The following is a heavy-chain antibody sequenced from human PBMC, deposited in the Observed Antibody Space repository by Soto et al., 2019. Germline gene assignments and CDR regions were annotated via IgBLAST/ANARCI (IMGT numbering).Heavy chain of an antibody. V-gene: IGHV4-59*01. J-gene: IGHJ6*02. Sequence: TLSLTCTVSGGSISSYYWSWIRQPPGKGLEWIGYIYYSGSTNYNPSLKSRVTISVDTSKNQFSLKLSSVTAADTAVYYCAREGSYKNYYYGMDVWGQGTTVTVSS. CDR1: GGSISSYY. CDR2: IYYSGST. D-gene: IGHD2-15*01. CDR3: AREGSYKNYYYGMDV.